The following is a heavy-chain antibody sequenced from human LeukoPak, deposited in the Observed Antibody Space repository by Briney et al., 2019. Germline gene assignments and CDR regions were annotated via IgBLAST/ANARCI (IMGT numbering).Heavy chain of an antibody. CDR2: ISSSSSTI. D-gene: IGHD1-26*01. CDR1: GFTFSSYS. V-gene: IGHV3-48*04. CDR3: ARDRTGLPLRAWELLPPGY. J-gene: IGHJ4*02. Sequence: GGSLRLSCAASGFTFSSYSMNWVRQAPGKGLEWVSYISSSSSTIYYADSVKGRFTISRDNAKNSLYLQMNSLRAEDTAVYYCARDRTGLPLRAWELLPPGYWGQGTLVTVSS.